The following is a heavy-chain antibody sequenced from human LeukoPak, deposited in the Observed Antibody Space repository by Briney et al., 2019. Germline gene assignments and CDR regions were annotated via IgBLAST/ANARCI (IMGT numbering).Heavy chain of an antibody. V-gene: IGHV1-24*01. Sequence: ASVKVSCKVSGYTLTELSMHWVRQAPGKGLEWMGGFDPEDGETIYAQKFQGRVTMTEDTPTDTAYMELSSLRSEDTAVYYCATAMCTNGVCYFCLDYWGQGTLVTVSS. CDR3: ATAMCTNGVCYFCLDY. J-gene: IGHJ4*02. D-gene: IGHD2-8*01. CDR2: FDPEDGET. CDR1: GYTLTELS.